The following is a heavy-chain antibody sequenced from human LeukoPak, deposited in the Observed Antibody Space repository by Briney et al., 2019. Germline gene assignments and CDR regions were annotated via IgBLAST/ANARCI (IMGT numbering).Heavy chain of an antibody. CDR2: ISSSGSTI. D-gene: IGHD3-9*01. J-gene: IGHJ6*02. CDR1: GFTFSSYE. Sequence: GGSLRLSCAASGFTFSSYEMNWVRQAPGKGLEWVSYISSSGSTIYYADSVKGRFTISRDNAKNSLYLQMNGLRAEDTAVYYCARGLLRYSIYGMDVWGQGTTVTVSS. CDR3: ARGLLRYSIYGMDV. V-gene: IGHV3-48*03.